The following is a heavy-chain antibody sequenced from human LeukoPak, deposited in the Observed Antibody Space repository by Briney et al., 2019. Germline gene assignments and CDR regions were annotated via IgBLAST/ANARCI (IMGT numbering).Heavy chain of an antibody. Sequence: GGSLRLSCAASGFTFSSYWMHWVRQAPGKGLVWVSRISPTGSTTSYADSVKGRFTVSRDNAKNTLYLQVNNLRAEDTAVYYCARGPNSNWSGLDFWGQGTLLTVSS. CDR1: GFTFSSYW. D-gene: IGHD6-6*01. CDR2: ISPTGSTT. CDR3: ARGPNSNWSGLDF. V-gene: IGHV3-74*01. J-gene: IGHJ4*02.